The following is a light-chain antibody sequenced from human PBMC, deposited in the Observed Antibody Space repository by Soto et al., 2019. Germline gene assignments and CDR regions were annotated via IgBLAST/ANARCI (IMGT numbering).Light chain of an antibody. CDR1: QDIGRW. Sequence: DIQMTQSPSSVSASVGDRVTITCRASQDIGRWLAWYQQKPGKAPDLLIYAASSLQSGVPSRFYGSGSGTDFTLTISSLQPEDFATYYCQQGDSFPITFGQGTRLEIK. CDR3: QQGDSFPIT. CDR2: AAS. V-gene: IGKV1-12*01. J-gene: IGKJ5*01.